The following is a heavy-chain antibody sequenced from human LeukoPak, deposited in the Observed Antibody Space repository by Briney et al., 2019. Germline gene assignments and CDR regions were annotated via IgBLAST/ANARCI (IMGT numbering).Heavy chain of an antibody. J-gene: IGHJ4*02. CDR2: ISWNSGSI. CDR3: AKGQEVIGTEIDY. V-gene: IGHV3-9*03. CDR1: GFTFDDYA. Sequence: GGSLRLSCAASGFTFDDYAMHWVRQAPGKGLEWVSGISWNSGSIGYADSVKGRLTISRDNAKNSLYLQMNSLRAEDMALYYCAKGQEVIGTEIDYWGQGTLVTVSS. D-gene: IGHD2-21*01.